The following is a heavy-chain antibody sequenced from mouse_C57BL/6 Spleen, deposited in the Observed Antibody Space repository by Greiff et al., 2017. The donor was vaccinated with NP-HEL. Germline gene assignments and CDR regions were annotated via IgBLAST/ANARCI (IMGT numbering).Heavy chain of an antibody. Sequence: VQLQQPGAELVMPGASVKLSCKASGYTFTSYWMHWVKQRPGQGLEWIGEIDPSDSYTNYNQKFKGKSTLTVDKSSSTAYMQLSSLTSEDSAVYYCARNDGSAYAMDYWGQGTSVTVSS. V-gene: IGHV1-69*01. D-gene: IGHD1-1*01. CDR2: IDPSDSYT. CDR3: ARNDGSAYAMDY. J-gene: IGHJ4*01. CDR1: GYTFTSYW.